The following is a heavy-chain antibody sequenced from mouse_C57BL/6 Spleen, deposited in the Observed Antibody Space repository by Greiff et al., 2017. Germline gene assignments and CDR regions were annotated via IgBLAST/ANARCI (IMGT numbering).Heavy chain of an antibody. V-gene: IGHV1-74*01. J-gene: IGHJ1*03. D-gene: IGHD1-1*01. CDR1: GYTFTSYW. CDR2: IHPSDSDT. CDR3: ATPPYYYCSSQPYWYFDV. Sequence: VQLQQPGAELVKPGASVKVSCKASGYTFTSYWMHWVKQRPGQGLEWIGRIHPSDSDTNYNQKFKGKATLTVDKSSSTAYMQLSSLTSEDSAVYYCATPPYYYCSSQPYWYFDVWGTGTTVTVSS.